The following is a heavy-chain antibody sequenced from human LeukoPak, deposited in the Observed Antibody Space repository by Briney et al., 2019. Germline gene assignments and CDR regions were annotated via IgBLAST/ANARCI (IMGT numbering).Heavy chain of an antibody. CDR2: INHSGST. Sequence: SETLSLTCAVYGGSFSGYYWSWIRQPPGKGLEWIGAINHSGSTNSNPSLKSRVTISVDTSKNQFSLKLSSVTAADTAVYYCARGYCSGDTCYDYIDYWGQGTLVTVSS. CDR3: ARGYCSGDTCYDYIDY. CDR1: GGSFSGYY. J-gene: IGHJ4*02. D-gene: IGHD2-15*01. V-gene: IGHV4-34*01.